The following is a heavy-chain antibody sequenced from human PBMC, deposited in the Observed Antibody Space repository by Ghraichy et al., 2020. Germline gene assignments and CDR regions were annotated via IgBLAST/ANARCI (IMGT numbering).Heavy chain of an antibody. D-gene: IGHD4-17*01. CDR1: GFTFGDYA. CDR2: IRSKAYGGTT. CDR3: TTDYEGRGMDV. V-gene: IGHV3-49*04. J-gene: IGHJ6*02. Sequence: GGSLRLSCTASGFTFGDYAMSWVRQAPGKGLEWVGFIRSKAYGGTTEYAASVKGRFTISRDDSKSIAYLQMNSLKTEDTAVYYCTTDYEGRGMDVWGQGTTVTVSS.